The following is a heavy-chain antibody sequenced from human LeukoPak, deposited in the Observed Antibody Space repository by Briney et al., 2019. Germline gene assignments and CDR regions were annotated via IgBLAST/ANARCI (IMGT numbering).Heavy chain of an antibody. V-gene: IGHV4-59*08. Sequence: PSETLSLTCTVSGGSISSYYWSWIRQPPGKGLEWIGYIYYSGSTNYNPSLKSRVTISVDTSKNQFSLKLSSVTAADTAVYYCASIVVVTAILHWGQGTLVTVSS. CDR2: IYYSGST. CDR1: GGSISSYY. J-gene: IGHJ1*01. D-gene: IGHD2-21*02. CDR3: ASIVVVTAILH.